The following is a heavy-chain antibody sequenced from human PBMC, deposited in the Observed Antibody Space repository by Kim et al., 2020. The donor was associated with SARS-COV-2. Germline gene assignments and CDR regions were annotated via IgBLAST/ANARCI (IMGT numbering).Heavy chain of an antibody. CDR3: AKESGSGSYYAWTYYYYGMEV. D-gene: IGHD3-10*01. V-gene: IGHV3-30*18. CDR2: ISYDGSNK. Sequence: GGSLRLSCAASGFTFSSYGMHWVRQAPGKGLEWVAVISYDGSNKYYADSVKGRFTISRDNSKNTLYLQMNSLRAEDTAVYYCAKESGSGSYYAWTYYYYGMEVWGHGTTVTVSS. CDR1: GFTFSSYG. J-gene: IGHJ6*02.